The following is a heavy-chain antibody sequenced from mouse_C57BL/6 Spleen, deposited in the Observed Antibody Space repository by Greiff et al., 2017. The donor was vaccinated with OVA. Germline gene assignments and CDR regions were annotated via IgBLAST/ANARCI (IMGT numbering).Heavy chain of an antibody. J-gene: IGHJ1*03. Sequence: QVQLQQSGPELVKPGASVKISCKASGYSFTSYYIHWVKQRPGQGLEWIGWIYPGSGNTKYNEKFKGKATLTADTSSSTAYVQLSSLTSEDSAVYYCETGYSNYGAVDVWGTGTTVTVSS. CDR2: IYPGSGNT. D-gene: IGHD2-5*01. CDR1: GYSFTSYY. V-gene: IGHV1-66*01. CDR3: ETGYSNYGAVDV.